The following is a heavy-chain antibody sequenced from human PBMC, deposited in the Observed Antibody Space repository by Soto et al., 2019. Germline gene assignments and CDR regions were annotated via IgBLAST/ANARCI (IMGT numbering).Heavy chain of an antibody. V-gene: IGHV4-39*01. CDR1: GGSISSSSYY. CDR3: ARPGNYGSGSYLYYLDY. D-gene: IGHD3-10*01. CDR2: IYYSGST. J-gene: IGHJ4*02. Sequence: TLSLTCTVSGGSISSSSYYWGWIRQPPGKGLEWIGSIYYSGSTYYNPSLKSRVTISVDTSKNQFSLKLSSVTAADTAVYYCARPGNYGSGSYLYYLDYWGQGTLVTV.